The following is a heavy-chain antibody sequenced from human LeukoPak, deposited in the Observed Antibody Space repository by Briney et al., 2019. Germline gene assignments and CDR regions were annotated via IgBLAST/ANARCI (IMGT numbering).Heavy chain of an antibody. CDR1: GYSFTSYW. V-gene: IGHV5-51*01. CDR2: IYSGDSRT. Sequence: GESLKISCKGSGYSFTSYWIGWVRQMPGKGLEWMGVIYSGDSRTRYNPSFEGQVTISADKSINTAYLQWSSLKASDTAMYYCACREFYSPWPGPWGQGTLVTVSS. D-gene: IGHD5-18*01. CDR3: ACREFYSPWPGP. J-gene: IGHJ5*02.